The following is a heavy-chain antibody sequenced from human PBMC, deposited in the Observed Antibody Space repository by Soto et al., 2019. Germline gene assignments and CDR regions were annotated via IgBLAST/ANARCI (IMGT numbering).Heavy chain of an antibody. J-gene: IGHJ5*02. D-gene: IGHD4-17*01. V-gene: IGHV1-69*04. CDR1: GGTFSSYT. Sequence: SVKVCCKASGGTFSSYTISWVRQAPGQGLEWMGRIIPILGIANYAQKFQGRVTITADKSTSTAYMELSSLRSEDTAVYYCARDYRTTVTLDPWGQGTLVTVSS. CDR2: IIPILGIA. CDR3: ARDYRTTVTLDP.